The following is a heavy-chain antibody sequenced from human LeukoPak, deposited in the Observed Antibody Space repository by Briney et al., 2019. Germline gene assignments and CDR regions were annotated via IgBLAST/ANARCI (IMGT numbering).Heavy chain of an antibody. CDR2: IYYSGST. Sequence: MPSETLSLTCTVSGGSISSGGYYWSWIRQHPGKGLEWIGYIYYSGSTYYNPSLKSRVTISVDTSKNQFSLKLSSVTAADTAVYYCARGRRPAASEGVLRGHNWFDPWGQGTLVTVSS. V-gene: IGHV4-31*03. J-gene: IGHJ5*02. CDR1: GGSISSGGYY. CDR3: ARGRRPAASEGVLRGHNWFDP. D-gene: IGHD2-2*01.